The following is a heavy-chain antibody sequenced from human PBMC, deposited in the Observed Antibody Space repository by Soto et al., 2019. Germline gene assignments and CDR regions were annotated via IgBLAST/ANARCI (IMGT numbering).Heavy chain of an antibody. CDR1: GYTLTSYY. Sequence: ASVKVSCKASGYTLTSYYMHWVRQAPGQGLAWMGMINPSGGSTSYAQNYQGRITMTSDTSTTTAYMELRSLRSDDTAVYYCARDSGWFDPWGQGTLVTVSS. J-gene: IGHJ5*02. CDR2: INPSGGST. CDR3: ARDSGWFDP. D-gene: IGHD6-25*01. V-gene: IGHV1-46*01.